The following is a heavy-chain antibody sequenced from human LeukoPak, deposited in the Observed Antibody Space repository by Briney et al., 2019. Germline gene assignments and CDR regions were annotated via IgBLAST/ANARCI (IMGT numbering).Heavy chain of an antibody. CDR1: GFTFSSCA. V-gene: IGHV3-23*01. Sequence: GGSLRLSCAASGFTFSSCAMSWVRQAPGKGLEWVSSISDSGGDTYYADSVKGRFTISRDNSKNTLYLQMNSLRAEDTAVYYCAKGNSGYSYGYLDYWGQGTLVTVSS. CDR2: ISDSGGDT. CDR3: AKGNSGYSYGYLDY. D-gene: IGHD5-18*01. J-gene: IGHJ4*02.